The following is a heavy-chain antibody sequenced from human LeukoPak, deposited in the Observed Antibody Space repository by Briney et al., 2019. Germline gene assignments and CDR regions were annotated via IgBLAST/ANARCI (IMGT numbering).Heavy chain of an antibody. V-gene: IGHV4-39*07. CDR3: ARELTYYYFDY. D-gene: IGHD1-14*01. J-gene: IGHJ4*02. CDR1: GGSISSSSYS. CDR2: IYYSGSA. Sequence: TSETLSLTCTVSGGSISSSSYSWGWLRQPPGKGLEWIGIIYYSGSAYYNPSIKSRVTISVDTSKNQFSLKLSSVTAADTAVYYCARELTYYYFDYWGQGALVTVSS.